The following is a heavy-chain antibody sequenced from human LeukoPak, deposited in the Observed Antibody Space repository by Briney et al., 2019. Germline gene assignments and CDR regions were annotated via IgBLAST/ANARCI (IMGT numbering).Heavy chain of an antibody. CDR1: GGSISSGDYY. CDR2: IYYSGNT. CDR3: ARDQNKYDSSGYYYYQYGMDV. D-gene: IGHD3-22*01. J-gene: IGHJ6*02. V-gene: IGHV4-30-4*01. Sequence: SQTLSLTCTVSGGSISSGDYYWTWIRQPPGKGLEWIGYIYYSGNTHYNPSLKSRVSISVDTAKNQFSLNLSSVTAADTAVYYCARDQNKYDSSGYYYYQYGMDVWGQGTTATVSS.